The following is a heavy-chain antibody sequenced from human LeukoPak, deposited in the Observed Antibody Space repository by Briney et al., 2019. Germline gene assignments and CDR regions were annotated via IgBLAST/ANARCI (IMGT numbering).Heavy chain of an antibody. CDR2: IKPDSGDT. CDR1: GYTFSGYY. V-gene: IGHV1-2*02. CDR3: VRDRPHNWFDP. J-gene: IGHJ5*02. Sequence: GASVKVSCKASGYTFSGYYIHWVRQAPGQGLEWMGLIKPDSGDTNYAQNFRGRVTMTRDTSITTAYMELNRLTSDDTAVYYCVRDRPHNWFDPWGQGTLVTVS.